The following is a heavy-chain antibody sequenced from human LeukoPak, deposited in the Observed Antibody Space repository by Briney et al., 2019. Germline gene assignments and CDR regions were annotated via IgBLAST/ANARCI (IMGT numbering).Heavy chain of an antibody. Sequence: SETLSLTCTVSGGSIRSSSYYWGWNRQPPGKGLEWIGTLYYSGSTYYNPSLKSRVTISVDASKNQFSLKLSSVTAADTAVYYCAGGVADCSSTSCYPTYGYWGQGTLVTVSS. CDR1: GGSIRSSSYY. J-gene: IGHJ4*02. V-gene: IGHV4-39*01. D-gene: IGHD2-2*01. CDR2: LYYSGST. CDR3: AGGVADCSSTSCYPTYGY.